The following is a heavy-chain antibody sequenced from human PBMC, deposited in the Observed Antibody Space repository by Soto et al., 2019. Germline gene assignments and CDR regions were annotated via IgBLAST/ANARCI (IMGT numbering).Heavy chain of an antibody. CDR3: AXGPTYYYDSSGYYDFDY. CDR1: GGSFSCYY. CDR2: INHSGST. D-gene: IGHD3-22*01. J-gene: IGHJ4*02. Sequence: SETLSLTCAVYGGSFSCYYWSWIRQPPGKGLEWIGEINHSGSTNYNPSLKSRVTISVDTSKNQFSLKLSSVTAADTAVYYCAXGPTYYYDSSGYYDFDYWGQGTLVTVSS. V-gene: IGHV4-34*01.